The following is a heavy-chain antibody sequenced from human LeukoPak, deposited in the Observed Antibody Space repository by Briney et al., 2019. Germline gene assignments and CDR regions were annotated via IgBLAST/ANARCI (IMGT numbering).Heavy chain of an antibody. D-gene: IGHD6-13*01. CDR1: GGSFSGYY. J-gene: IGHJ4*02. V-gene: IGHV4-34*01. Sequence: PSETLSLTCAVYGGSFSGYYWSWIRQPPGKGLEWIGENNHSGSTNYNPSLKSRVTISVDTSKNQFSLKLSSVTAADTAVYYCARAQYSSSWYDYWGQGTLVTVSS. CDR2: NNHSGST. CDR3: ARAQYSSSWYDY.